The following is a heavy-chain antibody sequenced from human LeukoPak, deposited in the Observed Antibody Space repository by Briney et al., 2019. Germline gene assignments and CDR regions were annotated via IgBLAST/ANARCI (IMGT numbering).Heavy chain of an antibody. V-gene: IGHV3-21*01. CDR2: ISSSSSYI. CDR1: GFTFSSYS. CDR3: ARAPASAFDI. Sequence: SGGSLRLSCAASGFTFSSYSMNWVRQAPGKGLEWVSSISSSSSYIYYADSVKGRFTISRDNAKNSLYLQMNSLRAEDTAVYYCARAPASAFDIWGQGTMVTVSS. J-gene: IGHJ3*02.